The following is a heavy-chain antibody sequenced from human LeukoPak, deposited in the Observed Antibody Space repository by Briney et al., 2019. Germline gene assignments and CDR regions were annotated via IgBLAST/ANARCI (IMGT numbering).Heavy chain of an antibody. Sequence: ASVKVSCKASGYTFTDYYLHWVRQAPGQGLEWMGWISPNSGGTNYAQKFQGRVTMTRDTSISTAYMELSRLRSDDTAVYYCAINQTYYYDSSGYYVEDYWGQGTLVTVSS. CDR3: AINQTYYYDSSGYYVEDY. J-gene: IGHJ4*02. D-gene: IGHD3-22*01. CDR2: ISPNSGGT. CDR1: GYTFTDYY. V-gene: IGHV1-2*02.